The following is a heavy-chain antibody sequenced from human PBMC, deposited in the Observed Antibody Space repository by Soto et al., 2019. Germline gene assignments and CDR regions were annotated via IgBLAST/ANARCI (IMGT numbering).Heavy chain of an antibody. Sequence: SETLTLTCTVSGGSISSSNYYWGWIRQPPGKGLECIGSVYYSGTTYYNSSLKSRVTISVDTSKKQFSLKLSSVTAADTAVYYCERHKGFNAFDIWGQGTMVTV. J-gene: IGHJ3*02. V-gene: IGHV4-39*01. CDR3: ERHKGFNAFDI. CDR2: VYYSGTT. CDR1: GGSISSSNYY. D-gene: IGHD3-10*01.